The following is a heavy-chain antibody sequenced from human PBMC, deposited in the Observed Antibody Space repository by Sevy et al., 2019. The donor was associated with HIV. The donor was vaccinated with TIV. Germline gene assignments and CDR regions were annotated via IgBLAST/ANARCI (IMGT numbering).Heavy chain of an antibody. Sequence: GGSLRLSCVASGFTFSTYGMHWVRQAPGKGLEWVAVIWYDGSNKEYVDSVKGRFTISRDNSKDTLYLQMNSLRAEDTAVYYCATESIAVAGIGYYFDHWGQGTLVTVSS. CDR2: IWYDGSNK. CDR3: ATESIAVAGIGYYFDH. CDR1: GFTFSTYG. D-gene: IGHD6-19*01. V-gene: IGHV3-33*01. J-gene: IGHJ4*02.